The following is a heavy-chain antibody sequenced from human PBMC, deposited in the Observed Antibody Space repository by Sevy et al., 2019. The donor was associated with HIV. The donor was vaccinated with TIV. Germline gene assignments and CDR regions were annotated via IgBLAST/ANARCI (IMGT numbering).Heavy chain of an antibody. D-gene: IGHD3-10*02. J-gene: IGHJ3*02. CDR1: EFTFSSYS. CDR2: IIPSDTTI. Sequence: GGSLRLSCAAPEFTFSSYSMNWVRQAPGKGLEWISYIIPSDTTIYYADSVKGRFTISRDNAKNSLYLQMNSLRAEDTAVYYCVRDFMYAFDIWGQGTMVTVSS. CDR3: VRDFMYAFDI. V-gene: IGHV3-48*01.